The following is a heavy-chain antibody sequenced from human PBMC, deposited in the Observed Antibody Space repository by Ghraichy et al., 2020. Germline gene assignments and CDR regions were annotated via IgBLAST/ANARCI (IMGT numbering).Heavy chain of an antibody. CDR1: GGSFSGYY. J-gene: IGHJ6*02. D-gene: IGHD6-13*01. Sequence: SQTLSLTCAVYGGSFSGYYWSWIRQPPGKGLEWIGEINHSGSTNYNPSLKSRVTISVDTSKNQFSLKLSSVTAADTAVYYCARTYSRLLYYYYYGMDVWGQGTTVTVSS. CDR3: ARTYSRLLYYYYYGMDV. V-gene: IGHV4-34*01. CDR2: INHSGST.